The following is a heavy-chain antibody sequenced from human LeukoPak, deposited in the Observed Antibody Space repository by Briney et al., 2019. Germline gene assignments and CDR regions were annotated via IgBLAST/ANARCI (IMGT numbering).Heavy chain of an antibody. D-gene: IGHD3-16*01. CDR1: GFTFSSYE. CDR2: ISSSGSTI. V-gene: IGHV3-48*03. J-gene: IGHJ4*02. CDR3: ARDFVGGGIDY. Sequence: PGGSLRLSCAASGFTFSSYEMNWVRQAPGKGLEWASYISSSGSTIYYADSVKGRFTISRDNAKNSLYLQMNSLRAEDTAVYYCARDFVGGGIDYWGQGTLVTVSS.